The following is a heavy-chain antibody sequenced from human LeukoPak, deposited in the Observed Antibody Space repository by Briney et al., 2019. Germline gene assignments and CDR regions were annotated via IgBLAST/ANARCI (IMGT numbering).Heavy chain of an antibody. CDR2: INAGNGNT. CDR1: GYTFTSYA. J-gene: IGHJ4*02. D-gene: IGHD6-19*01. CDR3: ARDVYSSGGDY. V-gene: IGHV1-3*01. Sequence: WASVKVSCKASGYTFTSYAMHWVRQAPGQRLEWMGWINAGNGNTKYSQKFQGRVTITRDTSASTAYMELRSLRSDDTAVYYCARDVYSSGGDYWGQGTLVTVSS.